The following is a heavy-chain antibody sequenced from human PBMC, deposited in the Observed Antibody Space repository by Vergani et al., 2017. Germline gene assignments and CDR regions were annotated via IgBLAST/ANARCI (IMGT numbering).Heavy chain of an antibody. Sequence: EVQLVESGGGLVKPGGSLRLSCAASGFTFSSYSMNWVRQAPGKGLEWVSSISSSSSYIYYADSVKGRFTISRDNAKNSLYLQMNSLRAEDTAVYYCARELDYGGNSRCWLYYYYGMDVWGQGTTVTVSS. CDR3: ARELDYGGNSRCWLYYYYGMDV. D-gene: IGHD4-23*01. CDR1: GFTFSSYS. J-gene: IGHJ6*02. CDR2: ISSSSSYI. V-gene: IGHV3-21*01.